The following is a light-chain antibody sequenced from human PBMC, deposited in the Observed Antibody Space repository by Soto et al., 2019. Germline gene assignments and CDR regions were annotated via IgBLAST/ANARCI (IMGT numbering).Light chain of an antibody. V-gene: IGLV2-14*03. CDR1: SSDVGGYNY. CDR2: DVN. CDR3: SSYTRSATYV. Sequence: QSALTQPASGSGAPGQAITISCTGTSSDVGGYNYVSWYQQHPGKAPKLMIYDVNNRPSGVSSRFSGSKSGNTASLTISGLQAEDEADYYCSSYTRSATYVFATGTKVT. J-gene: IGLJ1*01.